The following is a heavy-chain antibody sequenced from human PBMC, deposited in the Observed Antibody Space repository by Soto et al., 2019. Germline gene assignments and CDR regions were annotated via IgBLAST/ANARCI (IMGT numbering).Heavy chain of an antibody. Sequence: XSVKVSCDASGYTFTSYGISWVRQAPVQGLEWMGWISAYNGNTNYAQKLQGRVTMTTDTSTSTAYMELRSLRSDDTAVYYCARDYDILTGYLDYFDYWGQGTLVTVSS. CDR3: ARDYDILTGYLDYFDY. D-gene: IGHD3-9*01. CDR1: GYTFTSYG. CDR2: ISAYNGNT. V-gene: IGHV1-18*04. J-gene: IGHJ4*02.